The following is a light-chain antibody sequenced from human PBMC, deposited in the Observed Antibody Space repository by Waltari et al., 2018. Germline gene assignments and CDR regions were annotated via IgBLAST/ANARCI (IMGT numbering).Light chain of an antibody. V-gene: IGKV1-39*01. CDR1: QSISSY. Sequence: DIQMTQSPSSLSASVGDRVTITCRASQSISSYLNWYQQKPGKAPKLLIDAASSLQSGVPSTFNGSASRTDFTLTISRLQPEDFATYYCRLRYSTPCTFGQGTKLEIK. J-gene: IGKJ2*02. CDR2: AAS. CDR3: RLRYSTPCT.